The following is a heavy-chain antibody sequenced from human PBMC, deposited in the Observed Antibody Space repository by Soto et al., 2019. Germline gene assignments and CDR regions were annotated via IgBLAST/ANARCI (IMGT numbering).Heavy chain of an antibody. CDR2: ISSSGSTI. CDR1: GFTFSDYY. D-gene: IGHD4-4*01. Sequence: QVQLVESGGGLVKPGGSLRLSFAASGFTFSDYYMSWIRQAPGKGLEWVSYISSSGSTIYYADSVKGRFTISRDNAKNSLYLQMNSLRAEDTAVYYCARTELYSNNYYYYGMDVWGQGTTVTVSS. V-gene: IGHV3-11*01. CDR3: ARTELYSNNYYYYGMDV. J-gene: IGHJ6*02.